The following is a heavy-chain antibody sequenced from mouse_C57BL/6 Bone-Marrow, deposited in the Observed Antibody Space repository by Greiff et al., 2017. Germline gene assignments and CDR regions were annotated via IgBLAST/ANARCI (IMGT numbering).Heavy chain of an antibody. Sequence: VQLQESGPGLVAPSQSLSITCTVSGFSLTSYGVHWVRQPPGKGLEWLVVIWSDGSTTYNSALKSRLSISKDNSKSQVFLKMNSLQTDDTAMYYCARHEGDMTAAWFAYWGQGTLVTVSA. CDR2: IWSDGST. CDR1: GFSLTSYG. D-gene: IGHD1-2*01. J-gene: IGHJ3*01. CDR3: ARHEGDMTAAWFAY. V-gene: IGHV2-6-1*01.